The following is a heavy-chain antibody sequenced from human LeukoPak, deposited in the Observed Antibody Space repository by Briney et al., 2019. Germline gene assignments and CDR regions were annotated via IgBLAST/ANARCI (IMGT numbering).Heavy chain of an antibody. CDR2: IYYSGSA. Sequence: PSETLSLTCAVSGDSISSGGYSWSWIRQPPGKGLEWIGYIYYSGSAYYNPSLKSQVTISVDTSKNQFSLNLSSVTAADTAVYYCARQEIGLRSFDPWGQGTLVTVSS. D-gene: IGHD3/OR15-3a*01. CDR3: ARQEIGLRSFDP. J-gene: IGHJ5*02. CDR1: GDSISSGGYS. V-gene: IGHV4-30-4*07.